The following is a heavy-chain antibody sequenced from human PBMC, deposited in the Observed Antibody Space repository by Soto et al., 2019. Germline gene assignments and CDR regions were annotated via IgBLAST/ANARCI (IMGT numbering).Heavy chain of an antibody. CDR3: AKDNGRRSYAIAY. V-gene: IGHV3-23*01. D-gene: IGHD6-13*01. Sequence: QPGGSLRLSCAASGFTFSNYAVTWVRQAPGKGLEWVSTISGSGGSTYYADSVKGRFTISRDNSKNTLYLQMNSLRAEDTAVYYCAKDNGRRSYAIAYWGQGTLATV. CDR2: ISGSGGST. CDR1: GFTFSNYA. J-gene: IGHJ4*02.